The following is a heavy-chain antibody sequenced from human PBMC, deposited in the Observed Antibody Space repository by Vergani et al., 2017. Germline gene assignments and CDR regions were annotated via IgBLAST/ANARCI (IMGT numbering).Heavy chain of an antibody. CDR2: LFPSGGAT. CDR1: GYPFTSYY. D-gene: IGHD5-12*01. V-gene: IGHV1-46*01. J-gene: IGHJ4*02. CDR3: AREPTRGYYFDY. Sequence: QVQLVQSGAEVKKPGASVKISCKASGYPFTSYYIHWVRQAPGQGLEWMGVLFPSGGATGYKQKFQGRVTMTRDTSTSTVYMELSRLRSDDTAVYNCAREPTRGYYFDYGGQGTLVPVSS.